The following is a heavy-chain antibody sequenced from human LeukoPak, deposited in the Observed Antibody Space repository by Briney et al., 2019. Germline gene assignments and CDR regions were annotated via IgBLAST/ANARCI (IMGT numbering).Heavy chain of an antibody. V-gene: IGHV3-49*03. CDR3: TRDEYGGGSNFFDY. D-gene: IGHD4-23*01. CDR2: ITNKAFGGTA. J-gene: IGHJ4*02. Sequence: GGSLRLSCTASGFNFGDYAMSWFRQAPKKGLEGVGFITNKAFGGTAEYAASVKGRFTISRDDSRSIAYLQMDNLRTEDTGVYYCTRDEYGGGSNFFDYWGQGTLVTVST. CDR1: GFNFGDYA.